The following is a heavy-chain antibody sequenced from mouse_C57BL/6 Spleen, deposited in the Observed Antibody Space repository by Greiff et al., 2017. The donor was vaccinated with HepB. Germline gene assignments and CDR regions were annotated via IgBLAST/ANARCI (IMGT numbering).Heavy chain of an antibody. V-gene: IGHV1-80*01. J-gene: IGHJ2*01. D-gene: IGHD4-1*01. CDR1: GYAFSSYW. CDR3: ARLGLGPLDY. CDR2: IYPGDGDT. Sequence: VQRVESGAELVKPGASVKISCKASGYAFSSYWMNWVKQRPGKGLEWIGQIYPGDGDTNYNGKFKGKATLTADKSSSTAYMQLSSLTSEDSAVYFCARLGLGPLDYWGQGTTLTVSS.